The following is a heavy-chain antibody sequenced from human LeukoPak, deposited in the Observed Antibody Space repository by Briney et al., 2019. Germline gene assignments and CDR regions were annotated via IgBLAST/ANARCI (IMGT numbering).Heavy chain of an antibody. CDR2: ISYDGSNK. CDR1: GFTFSSYA. J-gene: IGHJ5*02. D-gene: IGHD5-24*01. CDR3: ARAPGGQMATSNH. Sequence: GGSLRLSCAASGFTFSSYAMHWVRQAPGKGLEWVAVISYDGSNKYYADSVKGRFTISRDNSKNTLYLQMNSLRAGDTAVYYCARAPGGQMATSNHWGQGTLVTVSS. V-gene: IGHV3-30-3*01.